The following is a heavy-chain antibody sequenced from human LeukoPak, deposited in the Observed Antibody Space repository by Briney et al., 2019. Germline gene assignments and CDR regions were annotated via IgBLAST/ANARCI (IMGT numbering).Heavy chain of an antibody. Sequence: SETLSLTCAVSGDSISSSNWWTWVRQPPGRGLEWIAEIYHSGNSNYNPSLKSRVTISVDKSKNQFFLRLSSVTAADTAVYYCANEVISHSSSWTPSYDYWGQGTLVTVSS. CDR2: IYHSGNS. J-gene: IGHJ4*02. D-gene: IGHD6-13*01. CDR3: ANEVISHSSSWTPSYDY. CDR1: GDSISSSNW. V-gene: IGHV4-4*02.